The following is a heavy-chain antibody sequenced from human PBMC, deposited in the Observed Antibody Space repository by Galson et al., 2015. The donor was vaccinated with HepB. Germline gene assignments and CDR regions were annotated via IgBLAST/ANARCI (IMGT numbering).Heavy chain of an antibody. CDR3: AREGYCSSTSCYYRRAENWFDP. J-gene: IGHJ5*02. D-gene: IGHD2-2*01. CDR1: GGTFSSYA. Sequence: SVKVSCKASGGTFSSYAISWVRQAPGQGLEWMGRIIPILGIANYAQKFRGRVTITADKSTSTAYMELSSLRSEDTAVYYCAREGYCSSTSCYYRRAENWFDPWGQGTLVTVSS. V-gene: IGHV1-69*04. CDR2: IIPILGIA.